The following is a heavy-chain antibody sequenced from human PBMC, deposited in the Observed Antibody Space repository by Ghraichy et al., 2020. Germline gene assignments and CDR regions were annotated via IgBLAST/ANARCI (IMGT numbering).Heavy chain of an antibody. J-gene: IGHJ4*02. CDR3: ARGSLIVATMGPLDY. Sequence: ASVKVSCRASGYTFTGYYMHWVRQAPGQGLEWMGWINPNSGGTNYAQKFQGRVTMTRDTSISTAYMELSRLRSDDTAVYYCARGSLIVATMGPLDYWGQGTLVTVSS. D-gene: IGHD5-12*01. CDR1: GYTFTGYY. CDR2: INPNSGGT. V-gene: IGHV1-2*02.